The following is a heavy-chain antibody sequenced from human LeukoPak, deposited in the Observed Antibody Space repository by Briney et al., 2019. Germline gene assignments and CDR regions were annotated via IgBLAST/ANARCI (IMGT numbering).Heavy chain of an antibody. Sequence: SETLSLTCTVSGGSISSSSYSWGWIRQPPGKGLEWIGSIYYSGSTYYNPSLKSRVTISVDTSKNQFSLKLSSVTAADTAVYYCARLGYDFWSGLPNWFDPWGQGTLVTVSS. D-gene: IGHD3-3*01. CDR3: ARLGYDFWSGLPNWFDP. CDR2: IYYSGST. V-gene: IGHV4-39*01. J-gene: IGHJ5*02. CDR1: GGSISSSSYS.